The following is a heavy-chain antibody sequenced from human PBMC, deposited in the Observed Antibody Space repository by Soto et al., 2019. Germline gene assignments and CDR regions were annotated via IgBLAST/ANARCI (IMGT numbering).Heavy chain of an antibody. Sequence: QVQLVQSGAEVKKPGSSVTVSCKASGGTFSSYAISWVRQAPGQGLEWMGGILPIFGTANYAQKFQGRVTITADESTSTAYMELSSLRAEDTSVYYCARAGGDGYNLGDFDYWGQGTLVTVSS. D-gene: IGHD1-1*01. CDR1: GGTFSSYA. CDR2: ILPIFGTA. J-gene: IGHJ4*02. CDR3: ARAGGDGYNLGDFDY. V-gene: IGHV1-69*01.